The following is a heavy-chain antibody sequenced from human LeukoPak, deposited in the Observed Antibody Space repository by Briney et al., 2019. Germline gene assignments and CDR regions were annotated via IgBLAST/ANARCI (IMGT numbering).Heavy chain of an antibody. Sequence: SQTLSLTCTVSGGSVSSGDYYWSWSRQPPGKGLEWIGYIYYSGSTYYNPSLKSRVTMSVDTSKNQFSLKLSSVTAADTAVYYCASDPLDQGYCSGGSCRQGYWGQGTLVTVSS. CDR1: GGSVSSGDYY. CDR2: IYYSGST. CDR3: ASDPLDQGYCSGGSCRQGY. V-gene: IGHV4-30-4*01. J-gene: IGHJ4*02. D-gene: IGHD2-15*01.